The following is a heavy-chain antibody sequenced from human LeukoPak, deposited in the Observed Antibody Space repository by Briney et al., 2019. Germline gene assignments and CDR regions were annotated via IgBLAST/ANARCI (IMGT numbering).Heavy chain of an antibody. D-gene: IGHD5-18*01. V-gene: IGHV3-7*01. CDR1: GLTYSSSW. CDR2: IKDDESDK. CDR3: ADLGYSD. Sequence: PGGSLRLSCVASGLTYSSSWMTWARQAPGKGLEWVATIKDDESDKYYVDSVKGRFSISRDNAKSSLYLQMNSLRLEDTAMYYCADLGYSDWGQGTLVTVSS. J-gene: IGHJ4*02.